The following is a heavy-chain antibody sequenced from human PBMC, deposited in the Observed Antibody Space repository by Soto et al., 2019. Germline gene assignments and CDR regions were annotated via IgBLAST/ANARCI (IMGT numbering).Heavy chain of an antibody. CDR1: GFTFSSFA. J-gene: IGHJ4*02. CDR2: ISYDGSNK. Sequence: QVQLVESGGGVVQPGRSLRLSCAASGFTFSSFAMHWVRQAPGKGLEWVAVISYDGSNKYYADSVKGRFTISRDNSKNTLYLQRNSLRSEDTAVYYCASEGYWGQGTLVTVSS. CDR3: ASEGY. V-gene: IGHV3-30-3*01.